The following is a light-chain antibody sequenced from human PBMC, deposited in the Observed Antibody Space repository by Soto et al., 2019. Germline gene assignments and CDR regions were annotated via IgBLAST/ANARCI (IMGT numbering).Light chain of an antibody. CDR2: LGS. CDR3: MQALQTVYT. Sequence: DIVMTQSPLSLPVTPGEPASISCRSSQSLLHSNGYNYLNWYLQKPGQSPQLLIYLGSNRASGVPERFSGSGSGTDFTLKISRVEAEDVGVYYCMQALQTVYTFGQGTKLEIK. J-gene: IGKJ2*01. CDR1: QSLLHSNGYNY. V-gene: IGKV2-28*01.